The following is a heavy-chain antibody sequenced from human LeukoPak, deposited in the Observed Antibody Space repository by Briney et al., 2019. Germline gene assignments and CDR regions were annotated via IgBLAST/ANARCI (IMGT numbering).Heavy chain of an antibody. V-gene: IGHV3-48*03. CDR3: ARDETSYDYVWGSYRYTARYFDY. J-gene: IGHJ4*02. CDR1: GFTFSSYE. D-gene: IGHD3-16*02. CDR2: ISSSGSTI. Sequence: GGSLRLSCAASGFTFSSYEMNWVRQAPGKGLEWVSYISSSGSTIYYADSVKGRFTISRDNAKNLLYLQMNSLRAEDTAVYYCARDETSYDYVWGSYRYTARYFDYWGQGTLVTVSS.